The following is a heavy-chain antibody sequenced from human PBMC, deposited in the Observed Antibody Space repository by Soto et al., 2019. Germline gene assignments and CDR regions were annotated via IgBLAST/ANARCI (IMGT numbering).Heavy chain of an antibody. Sequence: QVQLVESGGGVAQPGRSLRLSCVAAGFTFSSYGMHWVRQAPGKGLEWVAVISYDGSDEYYADSVKGRFTIFRDNSKNTRYLQMNSLRPEDTAMYYCGKDRVYCNGGSCYSLDSWGQGTLVTVSS. J-gene: IGHJ4*02. CDR1: GFTFSSYG. D-gene: IGHD2-15*01. CDR2: ISYDGSDE. V-gene: IGHV3-30*18. CDR3: GKDRVYCNGGSCYSLDS.